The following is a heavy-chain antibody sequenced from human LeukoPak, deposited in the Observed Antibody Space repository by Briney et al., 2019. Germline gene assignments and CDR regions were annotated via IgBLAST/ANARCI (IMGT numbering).Heavy chain of an antibody. Sequence: PGGSLRLSCAASGFTFNNYAMNWVRQAPGKGLEWMANIKQDGSEKYYVDSVKGRFTISRDNAKNSLYLQMNSLRAEDTAVYYCARDQQLLPLKWGQGTLVTVSS. V-gene: IGHV3-7*01. CDR2: IKQDGSEK. CDR3: ARDQQLLPLK. D-gene: IGHD2-2*01. CDR1: GFTFNNYA. J-gene: IGHJ4*02.